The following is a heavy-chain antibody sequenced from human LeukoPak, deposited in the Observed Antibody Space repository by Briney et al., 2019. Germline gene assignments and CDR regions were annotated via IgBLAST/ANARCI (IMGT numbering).Heavy chain of an antibody. CDR1: GFTFDDYA. CDR2: ISWNSGSI. V-gene: IGHV3-9*01. CDR3: ATYHRSSYYYIDA. Sequence: GGSLRLSCAASGFTFDDYAMHWVRQAPGKGLEWVSGISWNSGSIGYADSVRGRFTISRDNARNSLYLQMNSLGAEDTAVYFCATYHRSSYYYIDAWGRGTTVTVSS. D-gene: IGHD6-6*01. J-gene: IGHJ6*03.